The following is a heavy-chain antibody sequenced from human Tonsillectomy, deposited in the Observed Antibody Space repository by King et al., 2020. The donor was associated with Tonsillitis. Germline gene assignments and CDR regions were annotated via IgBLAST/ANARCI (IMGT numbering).Heavy chain of an antibody. CDR2: VRKNTNSYTT. V-gene: IGHV3-72*01. CDR1: GFTFSDYN. Sequence: VQLVESGGGLVQPGGSLRLSCAASGFTFSDYNMAWVRQAPGKGLEWVGRVRKNTNSYTTAYAASVKGRFTVSRDDSKNSLSLQMNILTTEDTAVTFFAAVVISGSFSLDYWGQGTLVTVSS. CDR3: AAVVISGSFSLDY. J-gene: IGHJ4*02. D-gene: IGHD1-26*01.